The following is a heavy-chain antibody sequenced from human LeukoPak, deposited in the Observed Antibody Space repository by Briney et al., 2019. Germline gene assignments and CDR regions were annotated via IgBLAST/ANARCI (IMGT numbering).Heavy chain of an antibody. J-gene: IGHJ4*02. V-gene: IGHV3-43*01. D-gene: IGHD2-21*02. CDR1: GFTFDDYT. Sequence: GGSLRLSCAASGFTFDDYTMHWVRQAPGKGLEWVSLISWDGGSTYYADSVKGRFTISRDNSKNSLYLQMNSLRTEDTALYYCAKTGDCGGDCYLFDYWGQGTLVTVSS. CDR3: AKTGDCGGDCYLFDY. CDR2: ISWDGGST.